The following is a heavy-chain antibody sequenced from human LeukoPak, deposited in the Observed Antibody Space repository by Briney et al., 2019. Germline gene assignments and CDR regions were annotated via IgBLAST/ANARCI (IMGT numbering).Heavy chain of an antibody. CDR2: IYYSGST. CDR1: GGSISSYY. Sequence: SETLSLTCTVSGGSISSYYWSWIRQPPGKGLEWIGYIYYSGSTNYNPSLKSRVTISVDTSKNQFSLRLSSVTAADTAVYYCARDGRGSGYAYWGQGTLVTVSS. D-gene: IGHD5-12*01. J-gene: IGHJ4*02. CDR3: ARDGRGSGYAY. V-gene: IGHV4-59*01.